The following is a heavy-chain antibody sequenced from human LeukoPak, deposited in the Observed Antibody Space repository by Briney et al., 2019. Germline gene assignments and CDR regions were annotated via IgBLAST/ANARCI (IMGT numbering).Heavy chain of an antibody. CDR2: TYYRSRWYN. J-gene: IGHJ5*02. CDR3: ARDDRILGWFDP. CDR1: GDSVSSNSAA. V-gene: IGHV6-1*01. D-gene: IGHD2-15*01. Sequence: SQTLSLTCAISGDSVSSNSAAWNWIRQSPSRGLEWLGRTYYRSRWYNDYAVSVKSRITINPDTSKNQFSLQLNSVTAADTAVYYCARDDRILGWFDPWGQGTLVTVSS.